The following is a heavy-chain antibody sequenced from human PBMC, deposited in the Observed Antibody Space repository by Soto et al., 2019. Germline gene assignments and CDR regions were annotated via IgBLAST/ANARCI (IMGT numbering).Heavy chain of an antibody. J-gene: IGHJ4*02. CDR1: GGSISSSSYY. Sequence: SETLSLTCTVSGGSISSSSYYWGWIRQPPGKGLEWIGSIYYSGSTYYNPSLKSRVTISVDTSKNLFSLKLSSVTAADTAVYYCARELEDYVWGTYRYFDYWGQGTLVTVSS. CDR3: ARELEDYVWGTYRYFDY. CDR2: IYYSGST. D-gene: IGHD3-16*02. V-gene: IGHV4-39*07.